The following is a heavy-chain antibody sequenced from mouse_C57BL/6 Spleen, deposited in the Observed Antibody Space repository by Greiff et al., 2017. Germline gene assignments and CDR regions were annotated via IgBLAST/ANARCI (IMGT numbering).Heavy chain of an antibody. V-gene: IGHV1-55*01. D-gene: IGHD2-5*01. CDR3: ARKGYSNYGYCDV. Sequence: QVQLQQPGAELVKPGASVKMSCKASGYTFTSYWITWVKQRPGQGLEWIGDIYPGSGSTNYNDKFKSKATLTVDTSSSTAYMQLSRLTSKASAVYSCARKGYSNYGYCDVWGTGTTVTVSS. J-gene: IGHJ1*03. CDR1: GYTFTSYW. CDR2: IYPGSGST.